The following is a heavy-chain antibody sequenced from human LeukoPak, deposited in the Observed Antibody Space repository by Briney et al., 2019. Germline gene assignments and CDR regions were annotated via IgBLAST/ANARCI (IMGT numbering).Heavy chain of an antibody. D-gene: IGHD5-18*01. CDR1: GYSISSGYY. Sequence: SETLSLTCTVSGYSISSGYYWGWFRQSPGKGLEWIEIISHSGSTYDNPSLKSRVTISLDTSKNQISLRLRSVTAADTAVYYCARGGPAMALDYWGQGTLVTVSS. CDR2: ISHSGST. CDR3: ARGGPAMALDY. J-gene: IGHJ4*02. V-gene: IGHV4-38-2*02.